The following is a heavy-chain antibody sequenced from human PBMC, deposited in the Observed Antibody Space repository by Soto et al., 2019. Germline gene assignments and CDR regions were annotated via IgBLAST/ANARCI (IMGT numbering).Heavy chain of an antibody. CDR3: ARQPTTGDTDLWFDP. J-gene: IGHJ5*02. D-gene: IGHD2-21*01. CDR1: GVSISTSLSY. Sequence: PSETLSLTCSVSGVSISTSLSYWAWIRQPRGKGLEWLANIFYSGSTFYNPSLASRVSVSVDTSKNEFSLKLRSVTAADTAVYYCARQPTTGDTDLWFDPWGQGTLVTVSS. CDR2: IFYSGST. V-gene: IGHV4-39*01.